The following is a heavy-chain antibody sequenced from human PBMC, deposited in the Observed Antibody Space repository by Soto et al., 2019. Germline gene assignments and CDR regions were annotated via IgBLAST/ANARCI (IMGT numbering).Heavy chain of an antibody. CDR3: VRDLLGSGGHFDY. Sequence: GGSLRLSCAASGFIFSSFGMHWVRQAPGKGLEWVAHIWYDGSNTYYADSVKGRFTISRGNSRNTVYLQMNSLRAEDTAVYHCVRDLLGSGGHFDYWGQGTPVTVSS. V-gene: IGHV3-33*01. J-gene: IGHJ4*02. D-gene: IGHD7-27*01. CDR2: IWYDGSNT. CDR1: GFIFSSFG.